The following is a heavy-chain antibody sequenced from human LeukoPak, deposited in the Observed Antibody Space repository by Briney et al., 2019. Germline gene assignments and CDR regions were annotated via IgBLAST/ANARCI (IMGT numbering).Heavy chain of an antibody. D-gene: IGHD3-3*01. CDR2: ISYDGSNK. J-gene: IGHJ4*02. V-gene: IGHV3-30-3*01. Sequence: GGSLRLSCAASGFTFSSYAMHWVRQAPGKGLEWVAVISYDGSNKYYADSVKGRFTISRDNSKNTLYLQMNSLRAEDTAVYYCARDRRYYDFWSGYLFDYWGQGTLVTVSS. CDR3: ARDRRYYDFWSGYLFDY. CDR1: GFTFSSYA.